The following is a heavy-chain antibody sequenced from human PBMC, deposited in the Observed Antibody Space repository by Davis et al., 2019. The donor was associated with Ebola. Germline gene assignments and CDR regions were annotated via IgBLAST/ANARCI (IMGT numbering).Heavy chain of an antibody. Sequence: GESLKISCVVSGFSFSDYYVNWFRQAPGQGLEWLAIIYSGGKTSYSDGVKGRFIISRDNSKNTVYLQMNRLRAEDTAVYYCAGDRYGEYEGDTEDVWGQGTTV. CDR2: IYSGGKT. D-gene: IGHD4-17*01. V-gene: IGHV3-53*01. CDR1: GFSFSDYY. CDR3: AGDRYGEYEGDTEDV. J-gene: IGHJ6*02.